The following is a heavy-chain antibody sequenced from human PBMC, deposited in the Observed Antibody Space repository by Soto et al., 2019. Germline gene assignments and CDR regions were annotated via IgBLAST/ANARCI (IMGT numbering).Heavy chain of an antibody. J-gene: IGHJ5*02. Sequence: GPGVKKPGASVKVSCKTSGFTFTSYGISWVRQAPGQGLEWMGWISAHNGNTDSAQNFQGRVTMTTDTSTSTAYMELRSLRSDDTAVYYCARDTMVTTKWFDPWGQGTLVTVSS. D-gene: IGHD4-17*01. V-gene: IGHV1-18*01. CDR2: ISAHNGNT. CDR1: GFTFTSYG. CDR3: ARDTMVTTKWFDP.